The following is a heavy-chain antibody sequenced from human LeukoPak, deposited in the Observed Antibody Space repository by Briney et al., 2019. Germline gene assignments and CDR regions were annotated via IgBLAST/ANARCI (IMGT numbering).Heavy chain of an antibody. Sequence: PGGSLRLSCAASGFTFSSYAMYWVRQAPGKGLEWVAVISYDGSNKYYADSVKGRFTISRDNAKNTLYLQMNTLKAEATAVYYCAIDIGLGYYGDYVERSLSYWGQGTLVTVSS. CDR2: ISYDGSNK. CDR1: GFTFSSYA. J-gene: IGHJ4*02. CDR3: AIDIGLGYYGDYVERSLSY. V-gene: IGHV3-30-3*01. D-gene: IGHD4-17*01.